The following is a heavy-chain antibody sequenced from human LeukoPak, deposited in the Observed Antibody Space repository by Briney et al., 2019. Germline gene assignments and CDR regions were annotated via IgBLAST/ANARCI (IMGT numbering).Heavy chain of an antibody. V-gene: IGHV3-48*01. CDR2: ISSSSSTI. CDR3: ARDGRHLRAIDY. Sequence: ETLSLTCTVSGGSISSSSYYWGWIRQPPGKGLEWVSYISSSSSTIYYADSVKGRFTISRDNAKNSLYLQMNSLRAEDTAVYYCARDGRHLRAIDYWGQGTLVTVSS. J-gene: IGHJ4*02. CDR1: GGSISSSS.